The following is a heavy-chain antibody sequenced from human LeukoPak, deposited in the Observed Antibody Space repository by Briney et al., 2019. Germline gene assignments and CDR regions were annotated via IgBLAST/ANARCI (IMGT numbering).Heavy chain of an antibody. CDR3: AKDRNFYYYDSSGYINY. J-gene: IGHJ4*02. V-gene: IGHV3-30*18. CDR2: ISYDGSNK. D-gene: IGHD3-22*01. Sequence: GGSLRLSCAASGFTFSSYGMHWVRQAPGKGLEWVAVISYDGSNKYYADSVKGRFTISRDNSKNTLYLQMNSLRAEDTAVYYCAKDRNFYYYDSSGYINYWGQGTLVTVSS. CDR1: GFTFSSYG.